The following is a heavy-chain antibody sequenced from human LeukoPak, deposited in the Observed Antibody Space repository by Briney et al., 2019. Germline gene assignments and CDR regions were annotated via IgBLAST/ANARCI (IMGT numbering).Heavy chain of an antibody. CDR3: AKDTGATRVLDY. J-gene: IGHJ4*02. D-gene: IGHD1-26*01. Sequence: PGGSLRLSCAASGFTFSSYGMHWVRQAPGKGLEWVAFIRYDGSNKYYADSVRGRFTISSDNSKNTLYLQMNSLRAEDTAMFYCAKDTGATRVLDYWGQGTLVTVSS. V-gene: IGHV3-30*02. CDR2: IRYDGSNK. CDR1: GFTFSSYG.